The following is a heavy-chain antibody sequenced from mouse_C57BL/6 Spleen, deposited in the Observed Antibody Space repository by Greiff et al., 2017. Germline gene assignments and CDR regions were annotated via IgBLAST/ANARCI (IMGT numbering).Heavy chain of an antibody. CDR1: GYTFTSYW. CDR2: INPSSGYT. V-gene: IGHV1-7*01. CDR3: AREEDGGYFDY. Sequence: QVQLQQSGAELAKPGASVKLSCKASGYTFTSYWMHWVKQRPGQGLEWIGYINPSSGYTKYNQKFKGKATLTADKSSSTAYMQLSSLTYEDSAVYYCAREEDGGYFDYWGQGTTLTVSS. D-gene: IGHD2-3*01. J-gene: IGHJ2*01.